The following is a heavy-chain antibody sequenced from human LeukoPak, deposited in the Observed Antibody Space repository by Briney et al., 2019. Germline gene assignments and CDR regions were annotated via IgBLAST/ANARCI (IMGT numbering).Heavy chain of an antibody. J-gene: IGHJ4*02. CDR2: INSDGGNT. V-gene: IGHV3-74*01. Sequence: PGGPLRLSCAASGFTFSNYWMHWVRQAPGKGLVWVSHINSDGGNTYYADSVKGRFTISRDNSRNTLFLQMNSLRADDTALYYCAKELKSGGWPFHYWGQGALVTVSS. CDR3: AKELKSGGWPFHY. D-gene: IGHD6-19*01. CDR1: GFTFSNYW.